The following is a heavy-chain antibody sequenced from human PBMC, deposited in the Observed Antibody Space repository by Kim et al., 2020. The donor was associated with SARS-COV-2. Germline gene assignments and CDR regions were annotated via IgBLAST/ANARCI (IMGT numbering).Heavy chain of an antibody. J-gene: IGHJ4*02. D-gene: IGHD2-2*01. Sequence: RFTISRDNSKNTLYLQMNSLRAEDTAVYYCAGPQVVPAAMRERPFSHFHYWGQGTLVTVSS. CDR3: AGPQVVPAAMRERPFSHFHY. V-gene: IGHV3-23*01.